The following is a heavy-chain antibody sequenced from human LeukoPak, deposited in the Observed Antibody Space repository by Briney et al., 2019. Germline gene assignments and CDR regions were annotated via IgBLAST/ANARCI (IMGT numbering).Heavy chain of an antibody. J-gene: IGHJ4*02. V-gene: IGHV4-61*01. CDR1: GGSFSSGSHY. CDR3: AREGGYYIDY. D-gene: IGHD3-16*01. CDR2: IYYSGST. Sequence: SETLSLTCTVSGGSFSSGSHYWRWIRQPPGKGLEWIGYIYYSGSTNYNPSLKSRVTISVDTSKNQFSLKLSSVTAADTAVYYCAREGGYYIDYWGQGTLVTVSS.